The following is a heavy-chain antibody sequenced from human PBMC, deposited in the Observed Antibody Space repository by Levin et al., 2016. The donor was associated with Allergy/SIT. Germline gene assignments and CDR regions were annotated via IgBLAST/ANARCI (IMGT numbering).Heavy chain of an antibody. V-gene: IGHV1-46*01. CDR2: MNPSGFVT. Sequence: ASVKVSCKASGYILTNYYMHWVRQAPGQGLEWMGIMNPSGFVTIHAQKFPGRVTMTRDTSTTTFYMELSSLKSDDTAIYYCARGGVAGNGVRNWYGMDVWGQGTTVIVSS. D-gene: IGHD2-8*01. CDR3: ARGGVAGNGVRNWYGMDV. J-gene: IGHJ6*02. CDR1: GYILTNYY.